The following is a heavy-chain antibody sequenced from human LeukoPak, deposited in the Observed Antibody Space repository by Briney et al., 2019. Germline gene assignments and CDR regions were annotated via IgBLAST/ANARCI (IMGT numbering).Heavy chain of an antibody. CDR3: ARYYDGSGSPRFDP. D-gene: IGHD3-22*01. CDR2: IHHSGSS. V-gene: IGHV4-38-2*02. Sequence: SETLSLTCTVSGDSISSGYYWGWIWQPPGRGLEWIGSIHHSGSSYYNPSLKSRVTISVDTSKNQFSLKLSSVTAADTAVHYCARYYDGSGSPRFDPWGQGTLVTVSS. J-gene: IGHJ5*02. CDR1: GDSISSGYY.